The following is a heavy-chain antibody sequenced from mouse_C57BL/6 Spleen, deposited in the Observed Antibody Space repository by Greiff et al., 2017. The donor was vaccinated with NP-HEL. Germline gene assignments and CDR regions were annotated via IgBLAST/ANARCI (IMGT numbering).Heavy chain of an antibody. Sequence: QVQLQQPGAELVRPGSSVKLSCKASGYTFTSYWMHWVKQRPIQGLEWIGNIDPSDSETHYNQKFKDKATLTVDKSSSTAYMQLSSLTSEDSAVYYCARAHDYLYYFDYWGQGTTLTVSS. D-gene: IGHD2-4*01. J-gene: IGHJ2*01. CDR2: IDPSDSET. CDR3: ARAHDYLYYFDY. CDR1: GYTFTSYW. V-gene: IGHV1-52*01.